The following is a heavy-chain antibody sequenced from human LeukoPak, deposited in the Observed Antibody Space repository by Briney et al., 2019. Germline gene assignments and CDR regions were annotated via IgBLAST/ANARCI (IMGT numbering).Heavy chain of an antibody. CDR1: GGSVRSYS. D-gene: IGHD5-12*01. J-gene: IGHJ4*02. Sequence: SETLSLTCSVSGGSVRSYSWSWIRQPAGKELEWIGRVYTSGTTYYNPSLESRVTISLDTFNNQFSLRVTSVTAADTAIYYCARGTEKTRISGYYSFDHWGRGLLVTVSS. V-gene: IGHV4-4*07. CDR2: VYTSGTT. CDR3: ARGTEKTRISGYYSFDH.